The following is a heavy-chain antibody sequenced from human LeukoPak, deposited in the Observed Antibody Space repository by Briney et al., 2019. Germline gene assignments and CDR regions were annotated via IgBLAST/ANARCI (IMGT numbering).Heavy chain of an antibody. Sequence: SQTLSLTCTVSGGYISSGDYYWSWIRQPPGKGLEWIGYIYYSGSTYYNPSLRSRVPISVDTSKNQFSLKLSSVTCAGTSVDHCARSYSSSWYGWFDRWGQGAVVTVSS. V-gene: IGHV4-30-4*08. D-gene: IGHD6-13*01. CDR1: GGYISSGDYY. CDR2: IYYSGST. CDR3: ARSYSSSWYGWFDR. J-gene: IGHJ5*02.